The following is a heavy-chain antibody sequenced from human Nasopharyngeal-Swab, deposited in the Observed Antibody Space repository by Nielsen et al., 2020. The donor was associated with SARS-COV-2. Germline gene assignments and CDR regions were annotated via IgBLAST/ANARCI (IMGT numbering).Heavy chain of an antibody. J-gene: IGHJ6*02. CDR1: GFTFDDYG. Sequence: GESLQISCAASGFTFDDYGMSWVRPAPGKGVEWVSGINWNGGSTGYADSVKGRFTISRDNAKNSLYLQMNSLRAEDTAVYYCARITVAGDYYYGMDVWGQGTTVTVSS. D-gene: IGHD6-19*01. CDR3: ARITVAGDYYYGMDV. V-gene: IGHV3-20*04. CDR2: INWNGGST.